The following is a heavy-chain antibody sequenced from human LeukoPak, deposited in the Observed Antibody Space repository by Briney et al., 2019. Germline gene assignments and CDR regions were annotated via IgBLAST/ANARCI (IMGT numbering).Heavy chain of an antibody. CDR2: ISSSGSTI. D-gene: IGHD1-14*01. Sequence: GGSLRRSCSAAGVSFSSYEMNWGRQPPGKGLEGVSYISSSGSTIYYADSVKGRFTISRDNAKNSLYLQMNSLRAEDTAVYYCARVGSITGSSFDYWGQGTLVTVSS. J-gene: IGHJ4*02. V-gene: IGHV3-48*03. CDR3: ARVGSITGSSFDY. CDR1: GVSFSSYE.